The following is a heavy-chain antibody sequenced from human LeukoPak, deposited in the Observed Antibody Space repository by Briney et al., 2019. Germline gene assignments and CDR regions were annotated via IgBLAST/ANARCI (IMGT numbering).Heavy chain of an antibody. CDR3: ARHNPGYYGHFDY. D-gene: IGHD3-9*01. V-gene: IGHV4-39*01. CDR2: IYYTGST. J-gene: IGHJ4*02. CDR1: GGXISSSNYY. Sequence: SETLSLTCTVSGGXISSSNYYWGWIRQPPGMGLEWIGSIYYTGSTYYNPSLKSRVTISVDTSKDHFSLKLSSVTAADTAVYYCARHNPGYYGHFDYWGQGSLVTVSS.